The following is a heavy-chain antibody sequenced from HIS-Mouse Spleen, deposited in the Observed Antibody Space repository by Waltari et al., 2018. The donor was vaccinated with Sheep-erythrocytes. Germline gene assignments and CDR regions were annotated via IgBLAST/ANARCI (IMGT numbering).Heavy chain of an antibody. CDR1: GGSFSGYY. CDR2: INQSGST. V-gene: IGHV4-34*01. J-gene: IGHJ3*02. CDR3: ALSVDLAGAFDI. Sequence: QVQLQQWGAGLLKPSETLSLTCAVYGGSFSGYYWSWIRQPPGKGLEWIGEINQSGSTNYNPSLKSRVTISVDTSKNQFSLKLSSVTAADTAVYYCALSVDLAGAFDIWGQGTMVTV. D-gene: IGHD6-19*01.